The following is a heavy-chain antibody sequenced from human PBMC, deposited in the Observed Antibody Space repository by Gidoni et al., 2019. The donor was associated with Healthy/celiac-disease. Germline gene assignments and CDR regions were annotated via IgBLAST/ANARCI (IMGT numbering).Heavy chain of an antibody. D-gene: IGHD1-7*01. Sequence: QVQLQESGPGLVKPSGTLSLTCAVSGGSISSSNWWSWVRQTPGKGLEWIGESYHSGSTNYNPSLKSRVTISVDKPNNQFSLKLSSVTAADTSVYYCLTGTNDAFDIWGQGTMVTVSA. CDR2: SYHSGST. V-gene: IGHV4-4*02. CDR1: GGSISSSNW. CDR3: LTGTNDAFDI. J-gene: IGHJ3*02.